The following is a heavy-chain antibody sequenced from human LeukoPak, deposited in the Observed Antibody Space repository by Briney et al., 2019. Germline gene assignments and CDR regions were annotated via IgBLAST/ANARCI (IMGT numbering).Heavy chain of an antibody. J-gene: IGHJ4*02. D-gene: IGHD4-17*01. CDR3: ARHVDGDYMNFDY. V-gene: IGHV5-10-1*01. Sequence: GESLKISCKGSGYSFTSYWISWVRQMPGKGLEWMGRIDPSDSYTNYSPSFQGHVTISADKSISTAYLQWSSLKASDTAVYYCARHVDGDYMNFDYWGQGTLVTVSS. CDR1: GYSFTSYW. CDR2: IDPSDSYT.